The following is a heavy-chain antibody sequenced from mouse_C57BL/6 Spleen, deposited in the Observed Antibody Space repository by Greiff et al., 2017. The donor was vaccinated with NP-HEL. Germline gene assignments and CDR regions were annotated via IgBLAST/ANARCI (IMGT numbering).Heavy chain of an antibody. CDR1: GFTFTDYD. CDR3: TRAGGGSSPYSYALDY. D-gene: IGHD1-1*01. CDR2: IDPETGGT. Sequence: VQLQQSGAELVRPGASVTLSCTASGFTFTDYDMPWVQQTPVHGLEWIGAIDPETGGTAYHHKFKGKSILTGDKSSNTPYMELRSRTSEDSAVYYCTRAGGGSSPYSYALDYWGQGTSVTVSS. V-gene: IGHV1-15*01. J-gene: IGHJ4*01.